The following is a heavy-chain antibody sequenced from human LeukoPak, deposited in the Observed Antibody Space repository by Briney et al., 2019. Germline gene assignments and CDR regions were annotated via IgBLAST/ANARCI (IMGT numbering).Heavy chain of an antibody. CDR3: ARAATQSYDSSGYYYALDY. Sequence: PSETLSLTCTVSGGSISSYYWSWLRQPAGKGLEWVGRIYTSGSTNYNPSLKSRVTISVDMSKNQFSLKLSSVTAADTAVYYCARAATQSYDSSGYYYALDYWGQGTLVTVSS. J-gene: IGHJ4*02. V-gene: IGHV4-4*07. CDR2: IYTSGST. CDR1: GGSISSYY. D-gene: IGHD3-22*01.